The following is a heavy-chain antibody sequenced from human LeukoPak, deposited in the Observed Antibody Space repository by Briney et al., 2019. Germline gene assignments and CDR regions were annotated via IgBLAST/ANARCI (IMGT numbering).Heavy chain of an antibody. CDR2: VSYSGST. Sequence: SETLSLTCTVSGGSISSYYWTWIRQPPGKGLEWIGYVSYSGSTNCNPSLKSRVTLSVDTSKNQFSLKMRYVTAADTAVYYCARLSFSGSSYYYYMDVWGRGATVTVSS. CDR3: ARLSFSGSSYYYYMDV. J-gene: IGHJ6*03. V-gene: IGHV4-59*01. CDR1: GGSISSYY. D-gene: IGHD2/OR15-2a*01.